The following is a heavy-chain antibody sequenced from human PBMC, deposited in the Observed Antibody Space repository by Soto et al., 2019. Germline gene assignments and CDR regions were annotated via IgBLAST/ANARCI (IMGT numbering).Heavy chain of an antibody. CDR3: AREYCSSTSCYLGLFGHEQHLYYL. D-gene: IGHD2-2*01. V-gene: IGHV1-18*01. CDR1: GYTFTSYG. Sequence: ASVKVSCKASGYTFTSYGISWVRQAPGQGLEWMGWISAYNGNTNSAQKLQGRVTMTTDTSTSTAYMELRSLRSDDTAVYYCAREYCSSTSCYLGLFGHEQHLYYLWGQGSPVTGSS. J-gene: IGHJ5*02. CDR2: ISAYNGNT.